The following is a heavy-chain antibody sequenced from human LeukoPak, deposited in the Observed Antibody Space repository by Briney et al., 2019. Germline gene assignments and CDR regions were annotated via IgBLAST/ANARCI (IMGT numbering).Heavy chain of an antibody. Sequence: SETLSLTCTISGGSISSSSYYWGWIRQPPGKGLESIGSIYYSGSTYYNPSPKSRVTISVDTSKNQFSLKLSSVTAADTAVYYCARDGPYSSYVQDNWFDPWGQGTLVTVSS. J-gene: IGHJ5*02. CDR1: GGSISSSSYY. CDR2: IYYSGST. CDR3: ARDGPYSSYVQDNWFDP. V-gene: IGHV4-39*07. D-gene: IGHD6-19*01.